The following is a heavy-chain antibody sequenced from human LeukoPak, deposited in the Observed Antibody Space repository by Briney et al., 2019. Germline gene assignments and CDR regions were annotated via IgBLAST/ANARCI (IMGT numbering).Heavy chain of an antibody. J-gene: IGHJ3*02. CDR3: AKDLPYYDILTGYPYHDAFDI. D-gene: IGHD3-9*01. CDR1: GYTFTGYY. V-gene: IGHV1-46*01. CDR2: INPSGGST. Sequence: ASVKVSCKASGYTFTGYYMHWVRQAPGQGLEWMGIINPSGGSTSYAQKFQGRVTMTRDTSTSTVYMELSSLRSEDTAVYYCAKDLPYYDILTGYPYHDAFDIWGQGTMVTVSS.